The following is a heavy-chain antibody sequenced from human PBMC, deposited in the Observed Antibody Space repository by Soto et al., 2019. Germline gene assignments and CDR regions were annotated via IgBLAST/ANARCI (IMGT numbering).Heavy chain of an antibody. Sequence: SETLSLTCTVSGGSISSSSYCWGWIRQPPGKGLEWIGSIYYSGSTYYNPSLKSRVTISVDTSKNQFSLKLSSVTAADTAVYYCARRGYCSGGSCYPTPFAYWGQGTLVTVSS. D-gene: IGHD2-15*01. J-gene: IGHJ4*02. CDR3: ARRGYCSGGSCYPTPFAY. V-gene: IGHV4-39*01. CDR2: IYYSGST. CDR1: GGSISSSSYC.